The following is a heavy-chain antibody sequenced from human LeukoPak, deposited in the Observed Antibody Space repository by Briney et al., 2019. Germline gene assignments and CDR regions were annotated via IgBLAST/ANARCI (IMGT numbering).Heavy chain of an antibody. CDR1: GGTFSSYA. D-gene: IGHD3-22*01. CDR2: IIPIFGTA. Sequence: ASVKVSCKASGGTFSSYAISWVRQAPGQGLEWMGGIIPIFGTANYAQKFQGRVTITADESTSTAYMELSSLRSEDTAVYYCARDEGAMISIDYWGQGTLVTVSS. J-gene: IGHJ4*02. V-gene: IGHV1-69*13. CDR3: ARDEGAMISIDY.